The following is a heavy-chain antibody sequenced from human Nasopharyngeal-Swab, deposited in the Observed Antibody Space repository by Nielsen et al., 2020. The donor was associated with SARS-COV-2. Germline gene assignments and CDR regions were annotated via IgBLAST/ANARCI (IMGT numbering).Heavy chain of an antibody. CDR2: ISGSSVTI. J-gene: IGHJ6*02. CDR1: GFSGYD. Sequence: GESLKISCAVSGFSGYDMNWVRQAPGKGLEWLSYISGSSVTIYYADSVKGRFTISRDNAKKSLFLQMNSLRAEDTAVYYCASEHPAEYALDVWGLGTTVTVS. V-gene: IGHV3-48*04. CDR3: ASEHPAEYALDV.